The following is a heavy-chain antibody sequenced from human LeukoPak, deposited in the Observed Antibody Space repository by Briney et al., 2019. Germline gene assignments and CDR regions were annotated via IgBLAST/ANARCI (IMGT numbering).Heavy chain of an antibody. D-gene: IGHD3-22*01. CDR2: IYYSGRT. V-gene: IGHV4-39*01. Sequence: NPSETLSLTCTIFGDSVSRSDSYWDWIRQPPGKGLEWIGTIYYSGRTYYSPSLKSRVTLSVDMSNNQFSLTLSSVTAADTALYFCARRRYYDSSGYLEWGQGTLVTVSS. CDR1: GDSVSRSDSY. J-gene: IGHJ1*01. CDR3: ARRRYYDSSGYLE.